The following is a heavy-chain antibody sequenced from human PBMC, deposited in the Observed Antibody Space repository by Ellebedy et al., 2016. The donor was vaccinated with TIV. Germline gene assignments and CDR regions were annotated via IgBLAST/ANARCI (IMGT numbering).Heavy chain of an antibody. J-gene: IGHJ3*02. CDR2: INQDGSDK. V-gene: IGHV3-7*01. CDR3: ATDGSYGDYRSPTHAFEI. Sequence: GESLKISCGASGFSFRSYWMTWVRQAPGKGLEWVANINQDGSDKYYEDSVKGRFTISRDNAKNSLYLQMNSLSAEDTGVYYCATDGSYGDYRSPTHAFEIWGQGTMVTVSS. CDR1: GFSFRSYW. D-gene: IGHD4-17*01.